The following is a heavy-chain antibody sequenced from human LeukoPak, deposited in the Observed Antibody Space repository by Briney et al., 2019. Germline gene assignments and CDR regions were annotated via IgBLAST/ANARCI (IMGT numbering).Heavy chain of an antibody. CDR1: GYSFTSYW. CDR3: ARGFLGYCSSTSCSTYDAFDI. CDR2: IYPVDSDT. Sequence: GESLKISCKGSGYSFTSYWIGWVRQMPGKCLEWMGIIYPVDSDTRYSPSCQGHVTISADKSISTAYLQWSSLKASDTAMYYCARGFLGYCSSTSCSTYDAFDIWGQGTMVTVSS. D-gene: IGHD2-2*01. J-gene: IGHJ3*02. V-gene: IGHV5-51*01.